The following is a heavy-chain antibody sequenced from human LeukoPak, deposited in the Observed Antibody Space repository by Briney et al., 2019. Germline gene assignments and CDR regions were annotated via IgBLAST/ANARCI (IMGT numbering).Heavy chain of an antibody. CDR2: ISSRSTYA. D-gene: IGHD1-26*01. V-gene: IGHV3-21*01. J-gene: IGHJ5*02. CDR3: ARAHIQDYTIVGLVDH. CDR1: GFTFSDYS. Sequence: GGSLRLSYAASGFTFSDYSMNWVRQTPGQGLEWVSSISSRSTYAYYADSVRGRFTVSRDSAKNSLFLQMDNLRVEDTAIYYCARAHIQDYTIVGLVDHWGQGTLVTVSS.